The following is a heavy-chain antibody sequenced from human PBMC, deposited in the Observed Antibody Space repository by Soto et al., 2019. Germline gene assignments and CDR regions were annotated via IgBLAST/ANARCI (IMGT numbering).Heavy chain of an antibody. CDR3: ARDLPEYSRSSADFES. J-gene: IGHJ3*02. D-gene: IGHD6-6*01. CDR2: IKQDGSEK. Sequence: GGTPKLSCAASGFTFSSYWMSWVRQAPGKGLEWVANIKQDGSEKYYVDSVKGRFTISRDNAKNSLFLQMNSLRAEDTAVYFCARDLPEYSRSSADFESWGQGTMVTVSS. V-gene: IGHV3-7*01. CDR1: GFTFSSYW.